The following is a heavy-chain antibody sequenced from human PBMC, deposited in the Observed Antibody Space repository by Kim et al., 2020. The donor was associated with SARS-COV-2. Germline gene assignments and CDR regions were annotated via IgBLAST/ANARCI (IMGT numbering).Heavy chain of an antibody. CDR2: IDGSDGTT. D-gene: IGHD2-21*01. V-gene: IGHV3-23*01. J-gene: IGHJ4*02. CDR3: LKGGWGWIWDY. CDR1: GFTFTGYA. Sequence: GGSLRLSCTTSGFTFTGYAMSWVRQAPGKGLEWVSSIDGSDGTTYYVDSVKGRFSISRDDSKNTRYLQMSALRADDTAAYYCLKGGWGWIWDYWGQGTLVTVSS.